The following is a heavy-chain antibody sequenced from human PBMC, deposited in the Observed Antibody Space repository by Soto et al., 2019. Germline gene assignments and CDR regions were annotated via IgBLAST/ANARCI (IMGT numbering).Heavy chain of an antibody. D-gene: IGHD2-15*01. Sequence: SETLSLTCAVYGGSFSGYYWSWIRQPPGKGLEWIGEINHSGSTNYNPSLKSRVTISVDTSKNQFSLKLSSVTAADTAVYYCARGRGCSGGSCSPDDFDIWGQGTMVT. V-gene: IGHV4-34*01. CDR2: INHSGST. J-gene: IGHJ3*02. CDR3: ARGRGCSGGSCSPDDFDI. CDR1: GGSFSGYY.